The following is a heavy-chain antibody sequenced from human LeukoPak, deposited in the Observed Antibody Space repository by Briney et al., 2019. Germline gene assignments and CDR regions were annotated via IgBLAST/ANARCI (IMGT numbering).Heavy chain of an antibody. CDR3: ARIPEWCMISCFDS. CDR1: GFTFSSYG. CDR2: ISSRGSII. V-gene: IGHV3-48*03. D-gene: IGHD2-8*01. J-gene: IGHJ4*02. Sequence: PGGSLKLSCAASGFTFSSYGMNWVRQAPGRGLEWVSYISSRGSIIYYADSVKGRFTISRDNAKNSLFLQMNSLRAEDTAVYYCARIPEWCMISCFDSWGQGTLVSVSS.